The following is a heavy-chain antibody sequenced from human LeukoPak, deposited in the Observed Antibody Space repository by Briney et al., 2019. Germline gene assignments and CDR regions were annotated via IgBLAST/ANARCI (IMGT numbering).Heavy chain of an antibody. J-gene: IGHJ3*02. V-gene: IGHV4-59*01. CDR2: IYYSGGT. Sequence: PSETLSLTCTVSGGSISNYYWSWFRQPPGKGLEWIGYIYYSGGTNYNPSLKSRVTISVDTSKNQFSLKLSSVTAADTAVYYCARRYCSGGSCNDAFDIRGQGTMVTVSS. CDR3: ARRYCSGGSCNDAFDI. CDR1: GGSISNYY. D-gene: IGHD2-15*01.